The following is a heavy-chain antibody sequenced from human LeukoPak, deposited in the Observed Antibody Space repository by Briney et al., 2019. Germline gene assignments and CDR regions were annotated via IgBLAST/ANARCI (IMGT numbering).Heavy chain of an antibody. J-gene: IGHJ4*02. CDR1: GFTVSSNY. V-gene: IGHV3-66*02. D-gene: IGHD6-13*01. Sequence: GGSLRLSCAASGFTVSSNYMSWVRQAPGKGLEWVSVIYSGGSTYYADSVKGRFTISRDNSKNTLYLQMNSLRAEDTAVYYCARSVAAAGTYIEYYFDYWGQGTLVTVSS. CDR2: IYSGGST. CDR3: ARSVAAAGTYIEYYFDY.